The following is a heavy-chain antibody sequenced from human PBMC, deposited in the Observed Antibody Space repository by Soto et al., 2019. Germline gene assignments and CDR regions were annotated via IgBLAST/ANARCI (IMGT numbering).Heavy chain of an antibody. V-gene: IGHV4-34*01. CDR1: GGSFSGYY. D-gene: IGHD6-13*01. Sequence: ETLSLTCAVYGGSFSGYYWSWIRQPPGKGLEWIGEINHSGSTNYNPSLKSRVTISVDTSKNQFSLKLSSVTAADTAVYYCARRRAAAGTIDYWGQGTLVTVSS. J-gene: IGHJ4*02. CDR3: ARRRAAAGTIDY. CDR2: INHSGST.